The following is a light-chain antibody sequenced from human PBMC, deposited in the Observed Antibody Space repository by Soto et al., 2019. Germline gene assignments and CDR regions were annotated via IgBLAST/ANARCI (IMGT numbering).Light chain of an antibody. CDR1: RSLIPSDGNPY. J-gene: IGKJ3*01. CDR2: DVS. CDR3: MQGTHWPPVIT. V-gene: IGKV2-30*02. Sequence: DIVMTQSPLSLPVPLGQPASISCRSSRSLIPSDGNPYLNWYQQRPGQSPRRLIYDVSNRDPGVPDRFNGSGTGTDLTLRISRVEAEDVGLYYCMQGTHWPPVITFGPGTKVEI.